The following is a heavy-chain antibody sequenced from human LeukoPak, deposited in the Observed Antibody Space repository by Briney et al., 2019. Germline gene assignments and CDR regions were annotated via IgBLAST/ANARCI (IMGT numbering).Heavy chain of an antibody. J-gene: IGHJ3*02. V-gene: IGHV3-11*04. D-gene: IGHD2-2*01. Sequence: GGSLRLSCVASGFTFSDHYMSWIRQAPGKGLEWLSYIGNDGTTIYYADSVKGRFTISRDNAKNSLYLQMNSLRAEDTAVYYCARLSDTEGSSTSYRASDIWGQGTLVAVSS. CDR2: IGNDGTTI. CDR3: ARLSDTEGSSTSYRASDI. CDR1: GFTFSDHY.